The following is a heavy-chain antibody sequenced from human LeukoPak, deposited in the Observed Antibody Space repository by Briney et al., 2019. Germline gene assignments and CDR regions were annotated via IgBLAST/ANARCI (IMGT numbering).Heavy chain of an antibody. D-gene: IGHD3-10*02. V-gene: IGHV3-48*04. CDR2: ISSSGSTI. CDR1: GFTFIDYG. Sequence: GGSLRLSCAASGFTFIDYGMHWVRQAPGKGLEWVSYISSSGSTIYYADSVKGRFTTSRDNAKNSLYLQMNSLRAEDTAVYYCAELGITMIGGVWGKGTTVTISS. CDR3: AELGITMIGGV. J-gene: IGHJ6*04.